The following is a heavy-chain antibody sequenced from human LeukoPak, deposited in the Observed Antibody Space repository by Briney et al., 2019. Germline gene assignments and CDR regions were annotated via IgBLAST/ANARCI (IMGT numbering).Heavy chain of an antibody. CDR2: INPNSGGT. V-gene: IGHV1-2*06. J-gene: IGHJ5*02. CDR1: GYTFTGYY. CDR3: ARGPPLKYCSNTNCKPTFDP. D-gene: IGHD2-2*01. Sequence: VASVKVSCKASGYTFTGYYMQWVRQAPGQGLEWMGRINPNSGGTNYAQQFQGRVTMTRDTSISTAYMELSRLRSDDTAVYYCARGPPLKYCSNTNCKPTFDPWGQGTLVTVSS.